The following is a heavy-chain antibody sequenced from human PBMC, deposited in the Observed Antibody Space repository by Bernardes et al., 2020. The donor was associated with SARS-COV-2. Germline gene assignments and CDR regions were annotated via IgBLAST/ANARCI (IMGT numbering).Heavy chain of an antibody. CDR3: ARDQLGTIIVVVPAAIKNYYYYGMDV. Sequence: GGSLRLSCAASGFTFSSYAMSWVRQAPGKGLEWVSAISGSGGSTYYADSVKGRFTISRDNSKNTLYLQMNSLRAEDTAVYYCARDQLGTIIVVVPAAIKNYYYYGMDVWGQGTTVTVSS. CDR1: GFTFSSYA. J-gene: IGHJ6*02. V-gene: IGHV3-23*01. CDR2: ISGSGGST. D-gene: IGHD2-2*02.